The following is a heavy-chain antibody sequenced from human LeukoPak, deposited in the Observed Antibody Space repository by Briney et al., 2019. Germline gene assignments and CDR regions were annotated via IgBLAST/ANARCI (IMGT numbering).Heavy chain of an antibody. CDR3: AKLQRRYISYDAFDI. V-gene: IGHV3-9*01. Sequence: GGSLRLSCAASGFTFDDYAMHWVRQAPGKGLEWVSGISWNSGSIGYADSVKGRLTISRDNAKNSLYLQMNSLRAEDTALYYCAKLQRRYISYDAFDIWGQGTMVTVSS. CDR1: GFTFDDYA. CDR2: ISWNSGSI. D-gene: IGHD1-1*01. J-gene: IGHJ3*02.